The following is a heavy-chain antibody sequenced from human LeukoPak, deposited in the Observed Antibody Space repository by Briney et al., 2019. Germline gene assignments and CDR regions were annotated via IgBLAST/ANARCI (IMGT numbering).Heavy chain of an antibody. CDR2: INPNSGGT. J-gene: IGHJ5*02. Sequence: ASVKVSCKASGYTFTGYYMHWVRQAPGQGLEWKGWINPNSGGTNYAQKFQGRVTMTRDTSISTAYMELSRLRSDDTAVYYCARDRSAYLANWFDPWGQGTLVTVSS. CDR3: ARDRSAYLANWFDP. V-gene: IGHV1-2*02. CDR1: GYTFTGYY.